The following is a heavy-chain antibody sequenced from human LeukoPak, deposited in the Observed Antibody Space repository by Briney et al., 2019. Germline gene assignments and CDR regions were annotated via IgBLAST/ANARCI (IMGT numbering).Heavy chain of an antibody. J-gene: IGHJ4*02. D-gene: IGHD2-21*02. CDR3: ARQNRVVVTAILDH. Sequence: GGSLRLSCAASGFTFSSYGMHWVRQAPGKGLEWVAVIWYDGSNKYYADSVKGRFTISRDNSKNTLYLQMNSLRAEDTAVYYCARQNRVVVTAILDHWGQGTLVTVSS. V-gene: IGHV3-33*01. CDR1: GFTFSSYG. CDR2: IWYDGSNK.